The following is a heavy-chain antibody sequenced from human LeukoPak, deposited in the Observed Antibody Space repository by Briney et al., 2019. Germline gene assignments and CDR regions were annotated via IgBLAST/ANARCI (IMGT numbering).Heavy chain of an antibody. CDR3: AKEYCSGGSCYEDEQI. CDR2: ISGSGIRT. V-gene: IGHV3-23*01. J-gene: IGHJ4*02. Sequence: PGGSLRLSCSASGFTFSNFAMSWVRQAPGKGLEWVSGISGSGIRTFSADSVKGRFTISRDNSKNTLYLQMNSLRAEDTAVYYCAKEYCSGGSCYEDEQIWGQGTLVTVSS. D-gene: IGHD2-15*01. CDR1: GFTFSNFA.